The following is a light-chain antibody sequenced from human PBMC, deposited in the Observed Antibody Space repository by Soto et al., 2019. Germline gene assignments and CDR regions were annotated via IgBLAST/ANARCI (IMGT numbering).Light chain of an antibody. CDR3: QQLNSYPFT. CDR1: QSINSY. CDR2: AAS. V-gene: IGKV1-39*01. J-gene: IGKJ4*01. Sequence: DIQMTHSPSSLSASVGDRVTITCRASQSINSYLNWYQQKPGKAPNLLIYAASSLQSGVPSRFSGSGSGTDFTLTISSLQPEDFATYHCQQLNSYPFTFGGGTKVDIK.